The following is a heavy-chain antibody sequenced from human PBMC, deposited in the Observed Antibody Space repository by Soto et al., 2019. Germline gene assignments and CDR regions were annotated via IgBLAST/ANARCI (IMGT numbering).Heavy chain of an antibody. CDR3: ARFPQTAIVGAAYFDY. CDR1: GGTFSSYI. CDR2: VIPILGIA. J-gene: IGHJ4*02. D-gene: IGHD1-26*01. Sequence: QVQLVQSGAEVKKPGSSVKVSCKASGGTFSSYIISWVRQAPGQGLERMGRVIPILGIANYAQKFQGRVTITADKSTSTAYMELSSLRSEDTAVYYCARFPQTAIVGAAYFDYWGQGTLVTVSS. V-gene: IGHV1-69*02.